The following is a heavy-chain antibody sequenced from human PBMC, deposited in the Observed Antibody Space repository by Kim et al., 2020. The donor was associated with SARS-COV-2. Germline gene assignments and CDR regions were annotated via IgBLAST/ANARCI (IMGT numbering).Heavy chain of an antibody. CDR3: ARGGEMATIGAFDY. J-gene: IGHJ4*02. D-gene: IGHD5-12*01. Sequence: AQKFQSRVTITADEYTSTAYMELSRLRSEDTAVYYCARGGEMATIGAFDYWGQGTLVTVSS. V-gene: IGHV1-69*01.